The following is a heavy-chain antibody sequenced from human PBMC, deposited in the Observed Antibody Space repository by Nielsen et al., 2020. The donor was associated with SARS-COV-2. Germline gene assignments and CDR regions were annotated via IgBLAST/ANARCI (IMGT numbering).Heavy chain of an antibody. CDR3: ARGASVAGTGRRAFDI. J-gene: IGHJ3*02. V-gene: IGHV3-33*01. CDR1: GFTFSSYG. CDR2: IWYDGSNK. D-gene: IGHD6-19*01. Sequence: GASLKISCAASGFTFSSYGMHWVRQAPGRGLEWVAVIWYDGSNKYYADSVKGRFTISRDNSKNTRYLQMNSLRAEDTAVYYCARGASVAGTGRRAFDIWGQGTMVTVSS.